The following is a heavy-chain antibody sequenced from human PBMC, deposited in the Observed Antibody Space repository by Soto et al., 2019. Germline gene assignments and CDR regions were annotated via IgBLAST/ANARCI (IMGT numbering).Heavy chain of an antibody. CDR3: ANQTPYSSGWYYYYYGMDV. Sequence: GGSLRLSCAASGFTFNNYGMHWVRQAPGKGLEWVAVISYDGSNKYYADSVKGRFTISRDNSKNTLYLQMNSLRAEDTAVYYCANQTPYSSGWYYYYYGMDVWGQGTTVTVSS. V-gene: IGHV3-30*18. CDR2: ISYDGSNK. J-gene: IGHJ6*02. D-gene: IGHD6-19*01. CDR1: GFTFNNYG.